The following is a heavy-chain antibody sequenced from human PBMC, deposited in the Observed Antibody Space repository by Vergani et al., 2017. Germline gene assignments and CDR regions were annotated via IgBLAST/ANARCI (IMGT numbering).Heavy chain of an antibody. V-gene: IGHV3-33*01. J-gene: IGHJ4*02. Sequence: QVQLVESGGGVVQPGRSLRLSCAASGFTFSSYGMHWVRQAPGKGLEWVAVIWYDGSNKYYADSVKGRFTISRDNSKNTLYLQMNSLRAEDTAVYYCARDTFAYDSSGYYPHWGQGTLVTVSS. CDR2: IWYDGSNK. CDR1: GFTFSSYG. CDR3: ARDTFAYDSSGYYPH. D-gene: IGHD3-22*01.